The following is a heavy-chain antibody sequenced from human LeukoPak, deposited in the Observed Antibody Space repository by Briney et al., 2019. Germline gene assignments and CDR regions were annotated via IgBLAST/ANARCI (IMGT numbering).Heavy chain of an antibody. CDR3: AKDRVYYYMDV. Sequence: SETLSLTCAVYGGSFSGYYWSWIRQPPGEGLEWIGEINHSGSTNYNPSLKSRVTISVDTSKNQFSLKLSSVTAADTAVYHCAKDRVYYYMDVWGKGTTVSVSS. J-gene: IGHJ6*03. CDR2: INHSGST. V-gene: IGHV4-34*01. D-gene: IGHD3-10*01. CDR1: GGSFSGYY.